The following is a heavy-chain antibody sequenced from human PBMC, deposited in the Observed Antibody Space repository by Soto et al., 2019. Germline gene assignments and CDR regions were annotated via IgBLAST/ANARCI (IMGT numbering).Heavy chain of an antibody. Sequence: SVKVSCKVSGYTLTELSMHWVRQAPGKGLEWMGGFDPEDGETIYAQKFQGRVTMTEDTSTDTAYMELSSLRSEDTAVYYCATDIVVVTDDPYYYYYGMDVWGQGTTVTGSS. V-gene: IGHV1-24*01. D-gene: IGHD2-21*02. CDR2: FDPEDGET. J-gene: IGHJ6*02. CDR3: ATDIVVVTDDPYYYYYGMDV. CDR1: GYTLTELS.